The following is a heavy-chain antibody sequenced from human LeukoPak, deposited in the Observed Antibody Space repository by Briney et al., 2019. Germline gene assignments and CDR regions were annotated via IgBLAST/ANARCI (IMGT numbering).Heavy chain of an antibody. CDR1: GGSFSGYY. J-gene: IGHJ4*02. V-gene: IGHV4-34*01. Sequence: SETLSLTCAVYGGSFSGYYWSWIRQPPGKGLEWIGEINHSGSTNYNPSLKSRVTISVDTSKNQFSLKLSSVTAADTAVYYCASGGYCSSTSCYFGYWGQGTLVTVSS. CDR2: INHSGST. CDR3: ASGGYCSSTSCYFGY. D-gene: IGHD2-2*01.